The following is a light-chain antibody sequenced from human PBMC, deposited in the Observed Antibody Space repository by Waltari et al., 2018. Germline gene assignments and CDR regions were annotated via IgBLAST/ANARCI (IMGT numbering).Light chain of an antibody. CDR3: ETGGHGTWV. Sequence: QLVLTQSPSASASLGASVKLTCTLSRGHSSNIIAWLQQQPGKGPRYLMQVNSDGSHRKGDEMPDRFSGSSSGAERYLTISSLQSEDEADYYCETGGHGTWVFGGGTKLTVL. V-gene: IGLV4-69*01. CDR1: RGHSSNI. CDR2: VNSDGSH. J-gene: IGLJ3*02.